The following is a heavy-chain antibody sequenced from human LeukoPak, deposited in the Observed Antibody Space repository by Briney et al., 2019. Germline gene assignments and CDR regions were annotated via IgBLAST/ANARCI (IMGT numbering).Heavy chain of an antibody. Sequence: GGSLRLSCAASGFTFSSYSMNWVRQAPGKGLEWVSSISSSSYIYYADSVKGRFTISRDNAKNSLYLQMNSLRAEDTAVYYCARDSAGSSGLFDIWGQGTMVTVSS. CDR2: ISSSSYI. V-gene: IGHV3-21*01. J-gene: IGHJ3*02. D-gene: IGHD6-25*01. CDR3: ARDSAGSSGLFDI. CDR1: GFTFSSYS.